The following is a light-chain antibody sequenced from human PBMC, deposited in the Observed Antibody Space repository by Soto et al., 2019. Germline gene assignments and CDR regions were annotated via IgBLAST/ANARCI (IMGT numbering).Light chain of an antibody. CDR2: DVS. CDR1: ISDVGGYNY. CDR3: SSYTSSSTYV. J-gene: IGLJ1*01. V-gene: IGLV2-14*03. Sequence: QSVLTQPASVSGSPGQSITISCTGTISDVGGYNYVSWYQQHPGKAPKLMIFDVSNRPSGVSNGFSGSKSGYTASLTISGLQAEDEADYYCSSYTSSSTYVFGTGTKLTVL.